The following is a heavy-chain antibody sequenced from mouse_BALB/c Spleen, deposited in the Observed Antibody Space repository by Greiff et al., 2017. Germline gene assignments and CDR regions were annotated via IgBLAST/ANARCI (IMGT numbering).Heavy chain of an antibody. Sequence: QVQLKESGAELVRPGASVKLSCKALGYTFTDYEMHWVKQTPVQGLEWIGAINPGSGGTAYTQKFKGKATLTADKSSSTAYMELSRLTTEDSADFYCTRYEGYSYYYAMDYWGQGTSVTVSS. J-gene: IGHJ4*01. CDR3: TRYEGYSYYYAMDY. CDR1: GYTFTDYE. CDR2: INPGSGGT. V-gene: IGHV1-15*01. D-gene: IGHD2-3*01.